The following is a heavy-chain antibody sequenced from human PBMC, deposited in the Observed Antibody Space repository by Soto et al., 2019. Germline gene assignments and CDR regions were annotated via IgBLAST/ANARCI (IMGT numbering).Heavy chain of an antibody. CDR3: ARGLSASFGVRLSYYYYGMDV. D-gene: IGHD3-10*01. Sequence: QVQLQQWGAGLVKPSETLSLTCVVYGGSLSDYYWGWIRQPPGKGLEWIGEISQSGSTNYNPSLTSRVTISVDTSRNHFSLNLSSVTAADTAVYFCARGLSASFGVRLSYYYYGMDVWGHGTTVTVSS. V-gene: IGHV4-34*02. CDR2: ISQSGST. J-gene: IGHJ6*02. CDR1: GGSLSDYY.